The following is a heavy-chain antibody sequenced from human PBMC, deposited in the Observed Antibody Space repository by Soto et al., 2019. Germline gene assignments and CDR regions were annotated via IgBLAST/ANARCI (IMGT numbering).Heavy chain of an antibody. Sequence: QVQLVQSGAEEKKPGASVKVSCKASGYTFTSYAMHWVRQAPGQRLEWMGWINAGNGNTKYSQKFQGRVTITRDTSASTANMELSSLRSEDTAVYYCARVSGWYVLDYWGQGTLVTVSA. CDR1: GYTFTSYA. J-gene: IGHJ4*02. D-gene: IGHD6-19*01. CDR3: ARVSGWYVLDY. V-gene: IGHV1-3*05. CDR2: INAGNGNT.